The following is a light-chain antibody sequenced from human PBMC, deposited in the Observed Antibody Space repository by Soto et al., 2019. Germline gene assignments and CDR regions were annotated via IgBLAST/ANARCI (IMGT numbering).Light chain of an antibody. CDR2: EVN. Sequence: QSVLTQPPSASGSPGQSVAISCTGTSSDVGGYNYVSWYQQHPGKAPKLLIYEVNKRPTGVPDRFFGSKSGNTASLTVSGLQAEDEADYYCLSYAGIDTLVFGGGTKLTVL. V-gene: IGLV2-8*01. J-gene: IGLJ2*01. CDR1: SSDVGGYNY. CDR3: LSYAGIDTLV.